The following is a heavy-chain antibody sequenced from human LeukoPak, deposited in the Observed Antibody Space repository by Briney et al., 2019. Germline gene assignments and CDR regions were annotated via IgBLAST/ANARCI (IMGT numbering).Heavy chain of an antibody. CDR1: GGTFSSYA. J-gene: IGHJ4*02. D-gene: IGHD4-17*01. CDR3: ARYTVTEPDY. CDR2: IIPIFGTA. V-gene: IGHV1-69*05. Sequence: GASVKVSCKASGGTFSSYAISWVRQAPGQGLEWMGGIIPIFGTANYAQKFQGRVTMTTDTSTSTAYMELRSLRSDDTAVYYCARYTVTEPDYWGQGTLVTVSS.